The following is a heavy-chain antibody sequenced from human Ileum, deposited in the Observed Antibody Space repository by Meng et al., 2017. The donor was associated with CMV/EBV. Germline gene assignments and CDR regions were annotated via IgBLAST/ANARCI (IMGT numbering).Heavy chain of an antibody. J-gene: IGHJ4*02. Sequence: GGSLRLSCAASGFTFSSYAMHWVRQAPGKVLEWVAVISYDGSNKYYADSVKGRFTISRDNSKNTLYLQMNSLRAEDTAVYYCARDLTTGGSYTFDYWGQGTRVT. D-gene: IGHD1-26*01. CDR2: ISYDGSNK. CDR1: GFTFSSYA. V-gene: IGHV3-30*04. CDR3: ARDLTTGGSYTFDY.